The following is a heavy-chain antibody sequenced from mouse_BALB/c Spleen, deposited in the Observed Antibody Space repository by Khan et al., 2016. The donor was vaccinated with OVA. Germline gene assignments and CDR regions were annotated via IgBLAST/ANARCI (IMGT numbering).Heavy chain of an antibody. V-gene: IGHV5-17*02. D-gene: IGHD4-1*01. CDR3: ALRISTGETYGLDY. Sequence: EVELVESGGGLVQPGGSRKLSCAASGFTFSSFGIHWVRQAPEKGLEWVAYISSDNSIIYYADTVKGRFTISRDRPKNTLFLQMTSLRSDDTAMFDCALRISTGETYGLDYWGQGTSVTVSS. CDR1: GFTFSSFG. J-gene: IGHJ4*01. CDR2: ISSDNSII.